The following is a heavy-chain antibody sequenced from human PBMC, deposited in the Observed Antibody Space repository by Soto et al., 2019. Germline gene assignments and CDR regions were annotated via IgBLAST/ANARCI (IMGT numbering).Heavy chain of an antibody. CDR3: ASVTFGGVVLAH. Sequence: SETLSLTCTVSAASFSKYYWSWIRQPPGKGLEWIGYIYFNGNTNYNPSLKRRVTISIDTSKEQISLNLTSVTDAHTAVYYCASVTFGGVVLAHWGQGTLVTVSS. V-gene: IGHV4-59*01. J-gene: IGHJ4*02. D-gene: IGHD3-16*01. CDR1: AASFSKYY. CDR2: IYFNGNT.